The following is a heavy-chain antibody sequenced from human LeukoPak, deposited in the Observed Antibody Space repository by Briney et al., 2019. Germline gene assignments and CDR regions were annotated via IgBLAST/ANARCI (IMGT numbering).Heavy chain of an antibody. V-gene: IGHV4-34*01. D-gene: IGHD6-13*01. Sequence: SETLSLTCAVYGGSFSGYYWSWIRQPPGKGLEWIGEINHSGSTNYNPSLKSRVTISVDTSKSQFSLKLSSVTAADTAVYYCARNPIAAAGKGDYWGQGTLVTVSS. CDR1: GGSFSGYY. CDR3: ARNPIAAAGKGDY. CDR2: INHSGST. J-gene: IGHJ4*02.